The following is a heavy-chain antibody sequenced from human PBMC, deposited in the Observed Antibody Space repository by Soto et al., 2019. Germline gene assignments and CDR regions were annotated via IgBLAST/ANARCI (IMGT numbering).Heavy chain of an antibody. CDR1: GDSIGSYA. J-gene: IGHJ4*02. D-gene: IGHD2-2*03. CDR2: IHYNGNT. CDR3: AREGNLGRWIQPLDS. V-gene: IGHV4-59*01. Sequence: PSETLCLTCTVSGDSIGSYAWSWIRQPPGKGLEWIGNIHYNGNTKYSPSLKSRVTMSVDTSKNHFSLKLISVTTADTAVYFCAREGNLGRWIQPLDSWGQGTLVTVSS.